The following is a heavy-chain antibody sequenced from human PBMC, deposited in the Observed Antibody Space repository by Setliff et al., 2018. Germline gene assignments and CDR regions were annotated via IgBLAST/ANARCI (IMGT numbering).Heavy chain of an antibody. CDR3: ARDTRDKYDTSGYYLSLDS. J-gene: IGHJ4*02. D-gene: IGHD3-22*01. V-gene: IGHV1-18*01. Sequence: ASVKVSCKSSGFTFTDYGITWVRRVPGQGLEWMGWINNYSFNTQYAQKFQGRVTVTTDTSTTTAYLDLRSLRFEDTAVYYCARDTRDKYDTSGYYLSLDSWGQGTLVTRLL. CDR2: INNYSFNT. CDR1: GFTFTDYG.